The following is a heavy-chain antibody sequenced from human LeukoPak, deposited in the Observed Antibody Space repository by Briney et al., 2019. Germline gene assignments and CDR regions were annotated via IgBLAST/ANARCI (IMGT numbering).Heavy chain of an antibody. CDR1: GFTFSSYW. Sequence: GGSLRLSCAASGFTFSSYWMSWVRQAPGKGLEWVANIKQDGSKKYYVDSVKGRFTISRDNAKNSLYLQMNSLRAEDTAVYYCARADYDYVWGSYRQYYFDYGGQGTLVTVSS. CDR3: ARADYDYVWGSYRQYYFDY. D-gene: IGHD3-16*02. V-gene: IGHV3-7*01. CDR2: IKQDGSKK. J-gene: IGHJ4*02.